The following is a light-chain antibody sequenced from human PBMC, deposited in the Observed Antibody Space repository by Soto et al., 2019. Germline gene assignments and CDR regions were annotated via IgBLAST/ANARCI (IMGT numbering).Light chain of an antibody. CDR2: DVS. CDR1: SSDVGGYNY. Sequence: QSALTQPASVSGSPGQSITISCTGTSSDVGGYNYVSWYQQHPGKAPKLMIYDVSNRPSGVFNRFSCSKSGNTASLTISGLQAEDEADYYCSSYTSSSTLNVVFGGGTKLTVL. J-gene: IGLJ2*01. V-gene: IGLV2-14*01. CDR3: SSYTSSSTLNVV.